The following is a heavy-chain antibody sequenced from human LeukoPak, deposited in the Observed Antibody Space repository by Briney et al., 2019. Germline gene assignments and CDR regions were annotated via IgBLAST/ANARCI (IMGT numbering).Heavy chain of an antibody. D-gene: IGHD2-8*01. Sequence: GGSLRLSCAASGFTFSSYSMNWVRQAPGKGLEWVSYISSSSSTIYYADSVKGRFTMSRDNARNSLYLQMNSLGAEDTAVYYCTRVGQSYSTSGQALDHWGQGTLVTVSS. J-gene: IGHJ4*02. CDR1: GFTFSSYS. CDR2: ISSSSSTI. V-gene: IGHV3-48*04. CDR3: TRVGQSYSTSGQALDH.